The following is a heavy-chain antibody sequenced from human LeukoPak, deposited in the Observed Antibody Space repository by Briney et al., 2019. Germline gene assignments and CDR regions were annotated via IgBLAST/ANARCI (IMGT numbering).Heavy chain of an antibody. CDR2: ISYDGSNT. D-gene: IGHD5-18*01. Sequence: GGSLRLSCAASGFTFSTYTMHWVRQAPGKGLEWVALISYDGSNTYYADSVEGRFTISRDNSKNTLYLQMNSLRAEDTAVYYCARGVYSYGPGGDYWGQGTLVTVSS. CDR1: GFTFSTYT. J-gene: IGHJ4*02. CDR3: ARGVYSYGPGGDY. V-gene: IGHV3-30*14.